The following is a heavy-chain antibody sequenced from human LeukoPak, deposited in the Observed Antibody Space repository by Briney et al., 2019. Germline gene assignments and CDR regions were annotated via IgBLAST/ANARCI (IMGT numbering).Heavy chain of an antibody. Sequence: ASVKVSCKASGYTFTSYYMHWVRQAPGQGLEWMGGIIPIFGTANYAQKSQGRVTITADESTSTAYMELSSLRAEDTAVYYCARRLGLGFGEYSNNWFDPWGQGTLVTVSS. CDR2: IIPIFGTA. J-gene: IGHJ5*02. V-gene: IGHV1-69*13. CDR3: ARRLGLGFGEYSNNWFDP. CDR1: GYTFTSYY. D-gene: IGHD3-10*01.